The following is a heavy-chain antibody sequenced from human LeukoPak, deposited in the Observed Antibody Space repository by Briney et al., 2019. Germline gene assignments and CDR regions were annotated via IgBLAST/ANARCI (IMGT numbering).Heavy chain of an antibody. Sequence: GGSLRLSCAASGFTFDDYAMHWVRQPPGKGLEWVSGISWNSGSIGYADSVKGRFTISRDNAKKSLYLQMNSLRAEDTAVYECAKDRVSGVYYYGGSAYPSYYGMDVWGQGTTVTVSS. CDR3: AKDRVSGVYYYGGSAYPSYYGMDV. CDR1: GFTFDDYA. CDR2: ISWNSGSI. D-gene: IGHD3-22*01. J-gene: IGHJ6*02. V-gene: IGHV3-9*01.